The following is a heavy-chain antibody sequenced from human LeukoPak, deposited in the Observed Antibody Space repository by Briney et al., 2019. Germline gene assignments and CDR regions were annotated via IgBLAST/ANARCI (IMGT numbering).Heavy chain of an antibody. V-gene: IGHV4-39*01. CDR2: IYYSGST. J-gene: IGHJ4*02. CDR1: GGSININTYY. D-gene: IGHD3-22*01. CDR3: ARVVYYDSSVHFDY. Sequence: SETLSLTCAVSGGSININTYYWGWIRQPPGKGLEWIGSIYYSGSTYYNPSLKSRVTISVDMSKNQFSLKLSSVTAADTAVYYCARVVYYDSSVHFDYWGQGTLVTVSS.